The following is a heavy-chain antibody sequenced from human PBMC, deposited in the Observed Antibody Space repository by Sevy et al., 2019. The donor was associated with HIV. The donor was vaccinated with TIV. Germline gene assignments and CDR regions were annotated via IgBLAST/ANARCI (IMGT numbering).Heavy chain of an antibody. CDR1: GFTLNSYW. D-gene: IGHD6-13*01. Sequence: GGSPRLSCAASGFTLNSYWMSWVRQAPGKGLEWVANINQDGSVKYYVDSVKGRFTISRDNARNSLYLRMNSLRAEDTALYYCVRAIAAAGSFWGQGTLVTVSS. J-gene: IGHJ4*02. CDR3: VRAIAAAGSF. V-gene: IGHV3-7*01. CDR2: INQDGSVK.